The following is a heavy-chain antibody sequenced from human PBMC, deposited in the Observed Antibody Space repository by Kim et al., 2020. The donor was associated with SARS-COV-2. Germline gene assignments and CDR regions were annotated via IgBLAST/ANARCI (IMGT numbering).Heavy chain of an antibody. CDR2: KSRHGDDQ. J-gene: IGHJ6*02. CDR3: VLGSKSRQNGVDV. V-gene: IGHV3-30*03. Sequence: GGSLRLSCTGSGMSVNDYAVHWVLQAPGKGLEWVAHKSRHGDDQTYADSVRDRFIVSRDNSKQSVFLQMNSLRSEDTARYYCVLGSKSRQNGVDVWGQGTTVTVSS. CDR1: GMSVNDYA. D-gene: IGHD4-4*01.